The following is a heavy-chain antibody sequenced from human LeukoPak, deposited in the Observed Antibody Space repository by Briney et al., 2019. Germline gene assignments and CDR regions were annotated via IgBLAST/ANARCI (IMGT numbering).Heavy chain of an antibody. CDR2: ISSDGSHQ. V-gene: IGHV3-30*18. CDR3: AKGHYYDSSGYYQHFDH. J-gene: IGHJ4*02. Sequence: GGSLRLSCAASGFTFTNFAIHWVRQAPGKGLEWVSLISSDGSHQYYPDSVKGRLTISRDNSKNTLYLQMNSLRAEDTAVYYCAKGHYYDSSGYYQHFDHWGQGTLVTVSS. D-gene: IGHD3-22*01. CDR1: GFTFTNFA.